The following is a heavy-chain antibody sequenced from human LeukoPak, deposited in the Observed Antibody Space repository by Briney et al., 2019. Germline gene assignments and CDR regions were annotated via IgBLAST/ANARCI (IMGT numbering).Heavy chain of an antibody. D-gene: IGHD7-27*01. J-gene: IGHJ4*02. Sequence: GASVKVSCKASGYTFTGYYMHWVRQAPGQGLEWMGWINPNSGGTNYAQKFQGRVTMTRDTSISTAYMELSRLRSDDTAVYYCARAASPLTGDIYGFDYWGQGTLVTVSS. CDR3: ARAASPLTGDIYGFDY. CDR2: INPNSGGT. CDR1: GYTFTGYY. V-gene: IGHV1-2*02.